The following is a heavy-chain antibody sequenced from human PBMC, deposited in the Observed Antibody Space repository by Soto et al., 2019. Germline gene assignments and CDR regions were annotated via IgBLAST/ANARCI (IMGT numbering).Heavy chain of an antibody. CDR2: ISSNGGST. V-gene: IGHV3-64D*06. CDR3: VKDLGEYRSSKDY. Sequence: LSLSCSASGFTFSSYAMHWVRQAPGKGLEYVSAISSNGGSTYYADSVKGRFTIPRDNSKNTLYLQMSSLRAEDTAVYYCVKDLGEYRSSKDYWGQGTLVTVSS. CDR1: GFTFSSYA. D-gene: IGHD6-6*01. J-gene: IGHJ4*02.